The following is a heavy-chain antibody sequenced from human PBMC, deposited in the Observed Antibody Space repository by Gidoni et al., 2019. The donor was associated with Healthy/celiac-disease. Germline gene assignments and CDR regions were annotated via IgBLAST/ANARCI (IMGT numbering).Heavy chain of an antibody. V-gene: IGHV3-48*03. Sequence: EVQLVESGGGLVQPGGSLRLSCAASGFTFSSYEMNWVRQAPGKGLWWVSYISSSGSTIYYADSVKGRFTISRDNAKNSLYLQMNSLRAEDTAVYYCAREVYNWVDTAMGRWFDPWGQGTLVTVSS. CDR1: GFTFSSYE. J-gene: IGHJ5*02. CDR2: ISSSGSTI. D-gene: IGHD5-18*01. CDR3: AREVYNWVDTAMGRWFDP.